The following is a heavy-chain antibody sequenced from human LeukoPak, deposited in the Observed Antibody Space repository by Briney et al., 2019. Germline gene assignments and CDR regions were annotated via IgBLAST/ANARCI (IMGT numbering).Heavy chain of an antibody. CDR3: ARRPGYCSGGSCYAASRLSYYYYGMDV. CDR2: INHSGST. D-gene: IGHD2-15*01. V-gene: IGHV4-34*01. J-gene: IGHJ6*02. CDR1: GGSFRGYY. Sequence: SETLSLTCAVYGGSFRGYYWSWIRQPPGKGLEWIGEINHSGSTNYNPSLKSRVTISVDTSKNQFSLKLSSVTAADTAVYYCARRPGYCSGGSCYAASRLSYYYYGMDVWGQGTTVTVSS.